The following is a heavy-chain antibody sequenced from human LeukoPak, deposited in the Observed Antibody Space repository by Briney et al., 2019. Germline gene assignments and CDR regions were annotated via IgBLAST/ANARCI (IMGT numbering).Heavy chain of an antibody. CDR2: ISSSSSYI. V-gene: IGHV3-21*01. J-gene: IGHJ4*02. CDR3: ARDSGIAAAGTGIDY. CDR1: GFTFSSYS. Sequence: GGSLRLSCAASGFTFSSYSMNWVRQAPGKGLEWVSSISSSSSYIYYADSVKGRFTISRDNAKNSLYLQMNSLRAEDTAVYYCARDSGIAAAGTGIDYWGQGTLVTVSS. D-gene: IGHD6-13*01.